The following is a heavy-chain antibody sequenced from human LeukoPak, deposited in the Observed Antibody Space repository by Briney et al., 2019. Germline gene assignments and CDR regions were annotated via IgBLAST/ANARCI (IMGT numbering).Heavy chain of an antibody. D-gene: IGHD1-26*01. CDR1: GFTFSSYS. J-gene: IGHJ4*02. CDR2: ISGSSRYI. CDR3: ARMVGASKGGFDY. V-gene: IGHV3-21*01. Sequence: GGSLRLSRAASGFTFSSYSMNWVSQPPGKGLEWVSSISGSSRYIYYADSVKGRFTISRDNAKNSLYLQMNSLRAEDTAVYYCARMVGASKGGFDYWGQGTLVTVSS.